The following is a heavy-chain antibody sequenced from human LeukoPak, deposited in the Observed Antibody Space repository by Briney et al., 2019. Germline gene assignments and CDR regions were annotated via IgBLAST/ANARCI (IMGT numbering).Heavy chain of an antibody. CDR3: ARGANYYDSSGYSATFDY. Sequence: PSETLSLTCAVYGGSFSGYYWSWIRQPPGKGLEWIGEINHSGSTNYNPSLKSRVTISVDTSKNQFSLKLSSVTAADTAVYYYARGANYYDSSGYSATFDYWGQGTLVTVSS. V-gene: IGHV4-34*01. CDR1: GGSFSGYY. CDR2: INHSGST. D-gene: IGHD3-22*01. J-gene: IGHJ4*02.